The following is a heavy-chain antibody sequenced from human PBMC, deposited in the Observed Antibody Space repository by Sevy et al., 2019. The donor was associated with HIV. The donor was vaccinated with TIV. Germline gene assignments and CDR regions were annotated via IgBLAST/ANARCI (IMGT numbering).Heavy chain of an antibody. CDR2: LFYSGST. V-gene: IGHV4-61*01. D-gene: IGHD4-17*01. CDR3: GRWWSPYGDYATGSFDY. CDR1: GGSVSTDSYY. J-gene: IGHJ4*02. Sequence: SETLSLTCTVSGGSVSTDSYYWSWIRQPPGKGLEWIGYLFYSGSTNYNPSLKSRVTISLDTSKNQFSLKLSSVTAADTGVDYWGRWWSPYGDYATGSFDYWGQGALVTVSS.